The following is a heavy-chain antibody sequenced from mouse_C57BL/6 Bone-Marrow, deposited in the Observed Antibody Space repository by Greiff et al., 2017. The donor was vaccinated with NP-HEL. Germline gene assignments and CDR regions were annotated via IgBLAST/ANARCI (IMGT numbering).Heavy chain of an antibody. CDR2: ISDGGSYT. CDR3: ARGDDGSSYGY. D-gene: IGHD1-1*01. CDR1: GFTFSSYA. Sequence: EVQVVESGGGLVKPGGSLKLSCAASGFTFSSYAMSWVRQTPEKRLEWVATISDGGSYTYYPDNVKGRFTISRDNAKNNLYLQMSHLKSEDTAMYYCARGDDGSSYGYWGQGTTLTVSS. J-gene: IGHJ2*01. V-gene: IGHV5-4*01.